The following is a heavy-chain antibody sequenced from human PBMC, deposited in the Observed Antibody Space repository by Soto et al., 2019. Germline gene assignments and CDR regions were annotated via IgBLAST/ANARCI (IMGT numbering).Heavy chain of an antibody. Sequence: GESLKISCAASGFTFSSYAMSWVRQAPGKGLEWVSAISGSGGSTYYADSVKGRFTISRDNSKNTLYLQMNSLRAEYTAVYYCAKEGQPLHSYYYYYYMDVWGKGTTVTVSS. CDR3: AKEGQPLHSYYYYYYMDV. V-gene: IGHV3-23*01. CDR1: GFTFSSYA. D-gene: IGHD5-18*01. J-gene: IGHJ6*03. CDR2: ISGSGGST.